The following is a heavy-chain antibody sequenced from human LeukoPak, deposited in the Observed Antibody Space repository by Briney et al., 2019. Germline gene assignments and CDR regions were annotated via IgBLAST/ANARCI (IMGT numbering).Heavy chain of an antibody. Sequence: QAGGSLRLSCAASGFTFSSYGMHWVRQAPGKGLEWVAVISYDGSNKYYADSVKGRFTISRDNSKNTLYLQMNSLRAEDTAVYYCAKDRLRYSAYDSLDYWGQGTLVTVSS. CDR1: GFTFSSYG. CDR2: ISYDGSNK. D-gene: IGHD5-12*01. J-gene: IGHJ4*02. CDR3: AKDRLRYSAYDSLDY. V-gene: IGHV3-30*18.